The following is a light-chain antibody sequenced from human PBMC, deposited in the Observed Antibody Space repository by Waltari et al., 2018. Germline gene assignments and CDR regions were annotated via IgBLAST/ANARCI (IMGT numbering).Light chain of an antibody. Sequence: EIVMTQSPATLSLSPGERATLSCRASQSVSSNLAWYQQKPGQAPRLLIHGASTRATGIPARFSGSGSGTEFTLTISSLQSEDFAVYYCQQYNNWPSLTFGGGTKVEIK. V-gene: IGKV3-15*01. CDR3: QQYNNWPSLT. CDR2: GAS. CDR1: QSVSSN. J-gene: IGKJ4*01.